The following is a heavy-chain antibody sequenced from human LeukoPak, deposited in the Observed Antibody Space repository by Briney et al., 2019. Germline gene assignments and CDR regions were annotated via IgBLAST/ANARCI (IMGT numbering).Heavy chain of an antibody. CDR3: AKDSRRWKTYYYESSGLYYFAY. CDR1: GFTFSSYG. D-gene: IGHD3-22*01. J-gene: IGHJ4*02. V-gene: IGHV3-30*02. CDR2: IRYDGSNK. Sequence: PGGSLRLSCAASGFTFSSYGMHWVRQAPGKGLEWVAFIRYDGSNKYYADSVKGRFTISRDNSKNTQHLQMNSLRVEDTAVYYCAKDSRRWKTYYYESSGLYYFAYWGQGTLVTVSS.